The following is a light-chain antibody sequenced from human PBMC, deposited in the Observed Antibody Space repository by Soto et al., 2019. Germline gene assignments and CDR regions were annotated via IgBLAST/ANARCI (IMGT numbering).Light chain of an antibody. V-gene: IGKV3-15*01. J-gene: IGKJ1*01. Sequence: IVMSQSPATLSVPPGERATLSCRAIQSVSSNLAWYQQKPGQAPSLLIYGASTRATGTPARFSGSGSGTEFTLAISSLQSDAFAVYYCQQYNNWTFGQVTIVDI. CDR1: QSVSSN. CDR2: GAS. CDR3: QQYNNWT.